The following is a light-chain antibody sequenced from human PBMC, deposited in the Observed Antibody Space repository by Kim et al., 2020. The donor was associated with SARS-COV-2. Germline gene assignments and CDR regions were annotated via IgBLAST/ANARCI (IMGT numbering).Light chain of an antibody. J-gene: IGKJ5*01. Sequence: PGERATLFCRASQSVATYLAWYQQKPGQAPRLLIYDAFNRATGIPARFRGSGSGTDFTLTTGTLEPVDSAGYYSQQRGTFGQGQRLEI. CDR2: DAF. CDR1: QSVATY. CDR3: QQRGT. V-gene: IGKV3-11*01.